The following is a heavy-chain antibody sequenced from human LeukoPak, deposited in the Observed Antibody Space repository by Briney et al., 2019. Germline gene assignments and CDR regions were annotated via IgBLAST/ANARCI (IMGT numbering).Heavy chain of an antibody. CDR2: IYYSGST. D-gene: IGHD5-12*01. Sequence: PSETLSLTCTVSGGSIISYYWSWIRQPPRKGLEWIGYIYYSGSTNYNPSLKSRVTISVDTSKNQFSLKLSSVTAADTAVYYCARDHSGYDQGYFDYWGQGTLVTVSS. V-gene: IGHV4-59*01. J-gene: IGHJ4*02. CDR1: GGSIISYY. CDR3: ARDHSGYDQGYFDY.